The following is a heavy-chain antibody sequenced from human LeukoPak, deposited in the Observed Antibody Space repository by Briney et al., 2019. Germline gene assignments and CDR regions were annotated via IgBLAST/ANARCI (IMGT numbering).Heavy chain of an antibody. Sequence: GGSLRLSCAASGFTFSSYAMHWVRQAPGKGLEWVAVISYDGSNKYYADSVKGRFTISRDNSKNTLYLQMNSLRTEDTAVYYCARDVSTHYFDYWGQGTLVTVSS. CDR2: ISYDGSNK. J-gene: IGHJ4*02. V-gene: IGHV3-30-3*01. CDR3: ARDVSTHYFDY. CDR1: GFTFSSYA.